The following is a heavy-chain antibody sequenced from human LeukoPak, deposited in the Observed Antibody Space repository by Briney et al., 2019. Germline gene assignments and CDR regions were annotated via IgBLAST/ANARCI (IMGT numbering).Heavy chain of an antibody. D-gene: IGHD3-22*01. CDR2: IYYSGST. CDR1: GGSISSYY. J-gene: IGHJ3*02. Sequence: SETLSLTCTVSGGSISSYYWSRIRQPPGKGLEWIGYIYYSGSTNYNPSLKSRVTISVDTSKNQFSLKLSSVTAADTAVYYCARGFYDSSGYYYPLYAFDIWGQGTMVTVSS. CDR3: ARGFYDSSGYYYPLYAFDI. V-gene: IGHV4-59*01.